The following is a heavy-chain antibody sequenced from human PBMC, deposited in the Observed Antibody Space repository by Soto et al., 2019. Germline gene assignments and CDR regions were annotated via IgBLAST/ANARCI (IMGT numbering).Heavy chain of an antibody. Sequence: SETLSLTCTVSGDSIRNYYWSWIRQPPGKGLEYIGYIFYSGSTNYNPSLKSRVAISVDTSRNQFALKLRSVTAADTATYYCARVKRGYSYGSIIDFWGRGTLVNV. V-gene: IGHV4-59*01. CDR3: ARVKRGYSYGSIIDF. D-gene: IGHD5-18*01. CDR2: IFYSGST. J-gene: IGHJ4*01. CDR1: GDSIRNYY.